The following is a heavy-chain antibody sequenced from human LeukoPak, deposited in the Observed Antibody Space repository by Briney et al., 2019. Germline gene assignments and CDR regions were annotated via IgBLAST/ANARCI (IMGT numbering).Heavy chain of an antibody. V-gene: IGHV4-39*07. J-gene: IGHJ5*02. CDR2: ISYTGNT. Sequence: SETLSLTCTVSGGSISSSSYYWGWIRQPPGKGLEWIGIISYTGNTYYNPSLKSRVTISVDRSKNQFSLKLSSVTAADTAVYYCARDQDRGWNWFDPWGQGPPVTVSS. D-gene: IGHD2-15*01. CDR1: GGSISSSSYY. CDR3: ARDQDRGWNWFDP.